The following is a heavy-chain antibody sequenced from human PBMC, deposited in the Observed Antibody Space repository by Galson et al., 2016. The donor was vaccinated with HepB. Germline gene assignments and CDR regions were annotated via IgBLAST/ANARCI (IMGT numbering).Heavy chain of an antibody. V-gene: IGHV5-51*01. D-gene: IGHD6-19*01. CDR3: ARLDSSCWS. CDR1: GDSFTNYW. CDR2: MYAPDSDT. Sequence: QSGAEVKKPGESLRTSCKNSGDSFTNYWIGWVRQMPGQCLEWMAIMYAPDSDTRYSPSFQGQVTISVDKSIDAASLQWSSLNASATAMSFCARLDSSCWSWGQGTQVTVSS. J-gene: IGHJ4*02.